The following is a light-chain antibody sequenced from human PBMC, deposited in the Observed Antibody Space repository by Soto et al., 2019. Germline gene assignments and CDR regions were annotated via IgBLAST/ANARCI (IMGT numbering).Light chain of an antibody. CDR2: EVT. Sequence: QSVLTQPASVSGSPGQSIAISCTGTFSDVGGYDYVSWYQQHPDKAPKLMIYEVTKRPSGVSNRCSGSKSGNTASLTISGLQPEDEADYYCSSHTSGSTGVFGSGTKLTVL. CDR1: FSDVGGYDY. CDR3: SSHTSGSTGV. J-gene: IGLJ1*01. V-gene: IGLV2-14*01.